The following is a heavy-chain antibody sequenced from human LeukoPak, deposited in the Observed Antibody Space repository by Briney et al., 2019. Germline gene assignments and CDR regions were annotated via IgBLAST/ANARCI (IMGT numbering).Heavy chain of an antibody. CDR2: IYYSGST. CDR3: ARRGYFDN. CDR1: GGSISDYY. V-gene: IGHV4-59*01. J-gene: IGHJ4*02. Sequence: SETLSLTCTVSGGSISDYYWSWIRQPTGKGLEWIAYIYYSGSTSYNPSLKSRVTISVDTSKNQFSLKLRSVTAADTAVYYCARRGYFDNWGQGTLVTVSS.